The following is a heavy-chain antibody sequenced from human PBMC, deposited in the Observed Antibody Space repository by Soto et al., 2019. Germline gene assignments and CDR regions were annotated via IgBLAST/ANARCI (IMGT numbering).Heavy chain of an antibody. CDR2: VYNSGST. CDR1: GFSVSSTY. CDR3: ARIPYSSASFDY. V-gene: IGHV4-59*02. J-gene: IGHJ4*02. D-gene: IGHD6-19*01. Sequence: KTSETLSLTCTVSGFSVSSTYWGWVRQSPGKGLEWIGYVYNSGSTIYSPSLRSRITISVDPSKNQFSLRLRSVTAAATAVYYCARIPYSSASFDYWGQGNLVTVSS.